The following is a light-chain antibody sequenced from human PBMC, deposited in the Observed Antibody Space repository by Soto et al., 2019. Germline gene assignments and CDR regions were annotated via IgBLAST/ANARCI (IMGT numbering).Light chain of an antibody. CDR1: SSDVGAYNY. CDR2: DVI. J-gene: IGLJ2*01. CDR3: SSYTSSSTLVV. Sequence: QSALTQPASVSGSPGQSITISCTGTSSDVGAYNYVSWYQQHPGKAPKLMIYDVINRPSGVSNRFSGSESGNTASLIISGLQVEDESDYYCSSYTSSSTLVVFGGGTKLTVL. V-gene: IGLV2-14*01.